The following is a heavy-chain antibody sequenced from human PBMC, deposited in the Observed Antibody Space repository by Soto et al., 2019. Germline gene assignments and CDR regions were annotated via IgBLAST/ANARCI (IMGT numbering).Heavy chain of an antibody. Sequence: GGSLRLSCAASGFTFSTYCMSWVRQAPGKGLEWVANIKQDGSNKYYVDSVKGRFTISRDNAENTLYLHMNSLRAEDTAVYYCARDIHPSLTIYYYSYGMDVWGQGTTVTVSS. V-gene: IGHV3-7*01. CDR2: IKQDGSNK. J-gene: IGHJ6*02. CDR1: GFTFSTYC. CDR3: ARDIHPSLTIYYYSYGMDV. D-gene: IGHD3-3*01.